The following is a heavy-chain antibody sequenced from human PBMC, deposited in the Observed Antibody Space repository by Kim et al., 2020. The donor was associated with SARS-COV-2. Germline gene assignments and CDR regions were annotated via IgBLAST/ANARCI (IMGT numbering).Heavy chain of an antibody. CDR3: ARDRSIAAAGTGTLYYYYGMDV. J-gene: IGHJ6*02. CDR2: ISSSSSYI. CDR1: GFTFSSYS. D-gene: IGHD6-13*01. Sequence: GGSLRLSCAASGFTFSSYSMNWVRQAPGKGLEWVSSISSSSSYIYYADSVKGRFTISRDNAKNSLYLQMNSLRAEDTAVYYCARDRSIAAAGTGTLYYYYGMDVWGQGTPVTVSS. V-gene: IGHV3-21*01.